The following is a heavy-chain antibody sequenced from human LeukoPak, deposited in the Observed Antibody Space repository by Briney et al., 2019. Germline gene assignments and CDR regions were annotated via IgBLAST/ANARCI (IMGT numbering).Heavy chain of an antibody. V-gene: IGHV3-7*01. D-gene: IGHD6-13*01. CDR2: IKQDGSEK. CDR1: GFTFSSNW. J-gene: IGHJ4*02. CDR3: ARDPTAAGRFDY. Sequence: PGGSLRLSCAASGFTFSSNWMSWVRQAPGKGPEWVANIKQDGSEKYYVDSVKGRFTISRDNAKNSLYLQMNSLRAEDTAVYYCARDPTAAGRFDYWGQGTLVTVPS.